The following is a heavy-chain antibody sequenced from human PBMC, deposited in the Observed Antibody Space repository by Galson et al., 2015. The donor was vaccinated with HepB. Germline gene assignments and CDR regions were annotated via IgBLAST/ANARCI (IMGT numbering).Heavy chain of an antibody. V-gene: IGHV3-23*01. J-gene: IGHJ6*02. D-gene: IGHD1-26*01. CDR2: ISGSGSSR. Sequence: SLRLSCAASGFTFDDYAIHWVRQSPGKGLEWVSGISGSGSSRYYADSVKGRFTISRDNAKNSLFLQMDSLRVEDPAVYYCAKDRTGLVGTSARVFNVYYGLDVWGQGTTVTVSS. CDR3: AKDRTGLVGTSARVFNVYYGLDV. CDR1: GFTFDDYA.